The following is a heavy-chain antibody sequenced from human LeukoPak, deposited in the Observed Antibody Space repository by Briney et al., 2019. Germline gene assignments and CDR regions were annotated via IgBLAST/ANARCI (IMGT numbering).Heavy chain of an antibody. CDR3: ARDSQMATN. CDR1: GGSLSSGSYY. CDR2: IYTSGST. V-gene: IGHV4-61*02. J-gene: IGHJ4*02. D-gene: IGHD5-24*01. Sequence: PSETLSLTCAVSGGSLSSGSYYWSWIRHPAGKGLEWIGRIYTSGSTNYNPSLKSRVTISVDTSKNQFSLKLSSVTAADTAVYYCARDSQMATNWGQGKLVTVSS.